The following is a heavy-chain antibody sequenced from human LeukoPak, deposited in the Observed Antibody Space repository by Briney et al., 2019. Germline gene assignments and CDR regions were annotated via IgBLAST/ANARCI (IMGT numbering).Heavy chain of an antibody. CDR1: GYSFTSYW. V-gene: IGHV5-51*01. J-gene: IGHJ4*02. D-gene: IGHD6-19*01. Sequence: GESLNISCKGFGYSFTSYWIGWVRQMPGKGLEWMGIIYPGYSDTSYSPSFQGQVTISADKSISTAYLQWSSLKASDTAMYYCARLLDSSGYTFFDYWGQGTLVTVSS. CDR3: ARLLDSSGYTFFDY. CDR2: IYPGYSDT.